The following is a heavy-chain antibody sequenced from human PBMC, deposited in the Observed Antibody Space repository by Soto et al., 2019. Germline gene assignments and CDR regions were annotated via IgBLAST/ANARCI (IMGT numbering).Heavy chain of an antibody. J-gene: IGHJ4*02. CDR3: ARDSFLAVWGSYRL. Sequence: GGSLRLSCAASGFTFSSYWMSWVRQAPGKGLEWVANIKQDGSEKYYVDSVKGRFTISRDNAKNSLYLQMNSLRAEDTAVYYCARDSFLAVWGSYRLWGQGTLVTSPQ. D-gene: IGHD3-16*02. V-gene: IGHV3-7*04. CDR1: GFTFSSYW. CDR2: IKQDGSEK.